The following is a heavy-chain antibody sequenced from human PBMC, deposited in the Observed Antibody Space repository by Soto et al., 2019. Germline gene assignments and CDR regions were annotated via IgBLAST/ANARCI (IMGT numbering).Heavy chain of an antibody. CDR1: GYICSNYA. CDR3: ARGGRGYDLNWFDP. V-gene: IGHV1-3*01. CDR2: INAGNGNT. Sequence: QVQLVQSGAEVKQPGASVKVSCKASGYICSNYAMHWVRQAPGQRLEWLGWINAGNGNTKYSQNFQGRVTLTWDSSSSTTYMELSSSPSTDTAVYQCARGGRGYDLNWFDPWGQGTLVPVST. D-gene: IGHD5-12*01. J-gene: IGHJ5*02.